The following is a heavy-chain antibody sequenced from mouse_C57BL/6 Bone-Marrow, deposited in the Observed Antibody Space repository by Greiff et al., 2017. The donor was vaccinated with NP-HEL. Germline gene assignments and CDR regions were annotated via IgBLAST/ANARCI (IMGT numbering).Heavy chain of an antibody. CDR3: ARHNNYYAMDY. CDR2: IYPGSGNT. V-gene: IGHV1-66*01. CDR1: GYSFTSYY. Sequence: VQLQQSGPELVKPGASVKISCKASGYSFTSYYIHWVKQRPGQGLEWIGWIYPGSGNTKYNEKFKGKATLTADTSSSTAYMQLSSLTSEDSAVYCCARHNNYYAMDYWGQGTSVTVSS. D-gene: IGHD1-3*01. J-gene: IGHJ4*01.